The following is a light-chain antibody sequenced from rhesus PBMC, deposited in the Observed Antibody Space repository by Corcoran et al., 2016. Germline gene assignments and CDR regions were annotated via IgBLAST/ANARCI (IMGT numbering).Light chain of an antibody. CDR1: QSVGSN. CDR2: GAS. V-gene: IGKV3-24*04. J-gene: IGKJ2*01. Sequence: ETVVTQSPATLSLSPGERATLSCRASQSVGSNLAWYQQNPGQAPRPLIYGASSQATGIPDRFRGSGSGTDFSLTISSLGPEDFAVYYCLQHSDWPHSFGQGTTVEIK. CDR3: LQHSDWPHS.